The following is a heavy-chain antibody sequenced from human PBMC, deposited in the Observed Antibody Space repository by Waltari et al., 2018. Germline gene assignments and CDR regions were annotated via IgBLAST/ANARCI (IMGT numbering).Heavy chain of an antibody. Sequence: QVQLVQSGAEVKKPGSSVKVSCKASGGTFSSYAISWVRQDPGQGLEWMGGSIPIFGTANYAQKFQGRVTITTDESTSTAYMELSSLRSEDTAVYYCARDLPPYYYGSGSHQPYRGMDVWGQGTTVTVSS. D-gene: IGHD3-10*01. CDR3: ARDLPPYYYGSGSHQPYRGMDV. CDR2: SIPIFGTA. J-gene: IGHJ6*02. CDR1: GGTFSSYA. V-gene: IGHV1-69*05.